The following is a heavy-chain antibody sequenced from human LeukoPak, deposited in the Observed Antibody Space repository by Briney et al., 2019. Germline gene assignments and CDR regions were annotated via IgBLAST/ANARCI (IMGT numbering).Heavy chain of an antibody. CDR2: ISWDGGST. CDR3: AKGGGVLRFLDTRFDY. J-gene: IGHJ4*02. Sequence: GGSLRLSCAASGFTFDDYTMHWVRQAPGKDLEWVSLISWDGGSTYYADSVKGRFTISRDNSKNSLYLQMNSLRTEDTALYYCAKGGGVLRFLDTRFDYWGQGALVTVSS. D-gene: IGHD3-3*01. CDR1: GFTFDDYT. V-gene: IGHV3-43*01.